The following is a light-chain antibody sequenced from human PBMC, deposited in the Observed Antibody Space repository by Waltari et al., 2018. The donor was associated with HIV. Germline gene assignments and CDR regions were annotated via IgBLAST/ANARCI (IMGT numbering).Light chain of an antibody. V-gene: IGKV4-1*01. Sequence: IVMTQSPDSLAVSLGERATINCKSSQSVLSSSNNKNYLVWYQQKPGQPPKLLIYWASTRESGVPDRFSGSGSGTDFTLTISSLQAEDVAVYYCQQYYNAPFTFGPGTKV. J-gene: IGKJ3*01. CDR2: WAS. CDR3: QQYYNAPFT. CDR1: QSVLSSSNNKNY.